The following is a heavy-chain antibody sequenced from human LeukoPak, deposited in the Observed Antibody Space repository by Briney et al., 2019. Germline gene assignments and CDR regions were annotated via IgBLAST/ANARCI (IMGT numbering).Heavy chain of an antibody. CDR2: IYSGGST. J-gene: IGHJ4*02. V-gene: IGHV3-53*01. D-gene: IGHD3-10*01. CDR1: GFTVSSNY. Sequence: PGGSLRLSCAASGFTVSSNYMSWVRQAPGKGLEGVSIIYSGGSTFYADSVKGRFTISRDNSKNTLYLQMNSLRAEDTAVYYCARGYLEGVDYWGQGTLVTVSS. CDR3: ARGYLEGVDY.